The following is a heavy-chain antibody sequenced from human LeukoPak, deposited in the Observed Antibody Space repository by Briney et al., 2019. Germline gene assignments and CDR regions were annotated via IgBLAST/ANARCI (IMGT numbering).Heavy chain of an antibody. D-gene: IGHD3-9*01. CDR1: GHTFTGYY. CDR2: INPNSGGT. V-gene: IGHV1-2*02. CDR3: ARGGTDDFAWLLLTL. J-gene: IGHJ4*02. Sequence: GASVKVSCKASGHTFTGYYMHWVRQAPGQGLEWMGWINPNSGGTNYAQKFQGRVTMTRDTSISTAYMELRSLRSDDTAVYYCARGGTDDFAWLLLTLWGQGTLVTVSS.